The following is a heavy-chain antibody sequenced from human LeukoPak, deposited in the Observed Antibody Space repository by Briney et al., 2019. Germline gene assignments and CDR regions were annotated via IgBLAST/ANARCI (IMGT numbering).Heavy chain of an antibody. CDR2: IYYSGST. CDR3: ARASCSGGTCPRGWYFDY. CDR1: GDSISSYY. D-gene: IGHD2-15*01. Sequence: KPSETLSLTCTVSGDSISSYYWSWIRQPPGKGLEWIGYIYYSGSTNYNPSLKSRVTISIDASKKQFSLRLSSVTAADTAVYYCARASCSGGTCPRGWYFDYWGQGTLVTVSS. J-gene: IGHJ4*02. V-gene: IGHV4-59*01.